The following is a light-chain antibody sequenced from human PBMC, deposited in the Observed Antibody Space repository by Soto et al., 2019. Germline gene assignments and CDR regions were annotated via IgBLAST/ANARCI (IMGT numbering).Light chain of an antibody. CDR3: QQYSYRPRA. CDR2: CAS. Sequence: EIVMTQSPPTLSVSPGERATLSCRASQSISSHLAWFKQKPGQAPRLLVYCASTRATGVPSRFSGSGSETDFTLTIRSLQAEDVAVYYCQQYSYRPRAFGGGTKVEIK. V-gene: IGKV3-15*01. CDR1: QSISSH. J-gene: IGKJ4*01.